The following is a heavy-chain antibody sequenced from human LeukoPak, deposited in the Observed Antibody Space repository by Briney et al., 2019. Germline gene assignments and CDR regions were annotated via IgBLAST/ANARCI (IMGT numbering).Heavy chain of an antibody. CDR2: IKKDGSDK. Sequence: GGSLRLSCTASGFTFSSYWMSWVRQAPGKGLEWVANIKKDGSDKYYVDSVKGRFTISRDNAKNSLYLQMSSLTAEDTAVYYCAREPNIAVAATGDYWGQGVLVTVSS. D-gene: IGHD6-19*01. V-gene: IGHV3-7*01. CDR1: GFTFSSYW. J-gene: IGHJ4*02. CDR3: AREPNIAVAATGDY.